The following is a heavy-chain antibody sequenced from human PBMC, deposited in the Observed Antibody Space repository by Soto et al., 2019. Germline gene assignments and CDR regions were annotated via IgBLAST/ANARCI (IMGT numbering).Heavy chain of an antibody. Sequence: RLSCAASGFTFSSYAMSWVRQAPGKGLEWVSAISGSGGSTYYADSVKGRFTISRDNSKNTLYLQMNSLRAEDTDVYYCANLPLGRSSLIWFDPWGQGTRVTVSS. D-gene: IGHD6-13*01. V-gene: IGHV3-23*01. CDR3: ANLPLGRSSLIWFDP. J-gene: IGHJ5*02. CDR1: GFTFSSYA. CDR2: ISGSGGST.